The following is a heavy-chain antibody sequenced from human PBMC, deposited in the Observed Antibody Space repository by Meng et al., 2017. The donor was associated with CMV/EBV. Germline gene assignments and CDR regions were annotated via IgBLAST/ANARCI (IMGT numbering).Heavy chain of an antibody. V-gene: IGHV3-9*01. J-gene: IGHJ5*02. Sequence: SLKISCAASGFTFDDYAMHWARQAPGKGLEWVSGISWNSGSIGYADSVKGRFTISRDNAKNSLYLQMNSLRAEDTALYYCAKGKGIAAAGTGLKSNGFDPWGQGTLVTVSS. CDR2: ISWNSGSI. CDR1: GFTFDDYA. D-gene: IGHD6-13*01. CDR3: AKGKGIAAAGTGLKSNGFDP.